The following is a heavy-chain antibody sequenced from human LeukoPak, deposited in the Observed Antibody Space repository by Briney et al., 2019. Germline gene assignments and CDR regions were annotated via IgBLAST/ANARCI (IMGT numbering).Heavy chain of an antibody. D-gene: IGHD5-24*01. CDR3: ARLRGDGYNQYYFDY. Sequence: PSETLSLTCIVSDYSISSDHYWGWIRQPPGKGLEWIGSIYYSGSTYYNPSLKSRVTISVDTSKNQFSLKLSSVTAADTAVYYCARLRGDGYNQYYFDYWGQGTLVTVSS. CDR1: DYSISSDHY. V-gene: IGHV4-38-2*02. J-gene: IGHJ4*02. CDR2: IYYSGST.